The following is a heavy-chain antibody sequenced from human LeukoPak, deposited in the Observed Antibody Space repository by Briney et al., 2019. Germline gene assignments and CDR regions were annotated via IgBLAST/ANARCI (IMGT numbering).Heavy chain of an antibody. CDR1: GFTFSSYS. D-gene: IGHD1-26*01. J-gene: IGHJ3*02. CDR2: ISSSSSYI. CDR3: ARLHAWELLRVPYDAFDI. Sequence: PGGSLRLSCAASGFTFSSYSMNWVRQAPGKGLEWVSSISSSSSYIYYADSVKGRFTISRDNAKNSLYLQMNSLRAEDTAVYYCARLHAWELLRVPYDAFDIWGQGTMVTVSS. V-gene: IGHV3-21*01.